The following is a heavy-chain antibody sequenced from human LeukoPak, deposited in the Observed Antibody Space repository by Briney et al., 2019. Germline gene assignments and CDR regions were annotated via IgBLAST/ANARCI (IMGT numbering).Heavy chain of an antibody. CDR2: IIPVFGTV. CDR3: ARPYSGSYTTSRFDAFDI. D-gene: IGHD1-26*01. V-gene: IGHV1-69*06. J-gene: IGHJ3*02. Sequence: SVKVSCKASGGTISSYAINWVRQAAGQGLGWMGGIIPVFGTVRYVQKFQGRVTITADKSTSAAYMELSSLRSEDTAVYCCARPYSGSYTTSRFDAFDIWGQGTMVTVSS. CDR1: GGTISSYA.